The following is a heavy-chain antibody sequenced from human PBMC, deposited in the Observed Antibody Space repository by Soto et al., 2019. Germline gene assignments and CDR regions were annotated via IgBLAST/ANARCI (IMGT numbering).Heavy chain of an antibody. CDR3: ARDLATSYFDY. Sequence: QVQLVESGGGVVQPGRSLRLSCAASGFTFSSYGMHWVRQAPGKGLEWVAVIWYDGSNKYYADSVKGRFTISRDNSKNTLYMQRNSLRAEDTAVYYCARDLATSYFDYWGQGTLVTVSS. J-gene: IGHJ4*02. CDR2: IWYDGSNK. V-gene: IGHV3-33*01. CDR1: GFTFSSYG.